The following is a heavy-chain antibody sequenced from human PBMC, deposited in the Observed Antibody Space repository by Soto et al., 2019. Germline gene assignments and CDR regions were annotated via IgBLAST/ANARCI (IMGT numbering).Heavy chain of an antibody. CDR1: GFTFSTFA. CDR3: ATRVSGTFIIQPSAMPFDY. V-gene: IGHV3-33*01. CDR2: IWSDGNHK. D-gene: IGHD2-2*01. J-gene: IGHJ4*02. Sequence: QVQLVESGGGVVQPGRSLRLSCAASGFTFSTFAMNWVRQAPGKGLEWVAIIWSDGNHKFYADSVKGRFTISRDNSKNTLYLEMDSLRAEDTAIYYCATRVSGTFIIQPSAMPFDYWGQGTLGTVSS.